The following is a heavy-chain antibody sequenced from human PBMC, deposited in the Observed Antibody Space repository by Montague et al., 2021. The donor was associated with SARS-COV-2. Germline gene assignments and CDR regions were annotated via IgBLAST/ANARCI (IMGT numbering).Heavy chain of an antibody. Sequence: SETRSLTCTVSGGSISSSSYYWGWIRQPPGKGLEWIGSIYYSGSTYYNPSLKGRFTISRDNSKNTLYLQMNSLRADDTAMYYCARDKPGDYDGPGVFDMWGQGTMVTVSS. CDR1: GGSISSSSYY. J-gene: IGHJ3*02. CDR2: IYYSGST. V-gene: IGHV4-39*02. CDR3: ARDKPGDYDGPGVFDM. D-gene: IGHD3-22*01.